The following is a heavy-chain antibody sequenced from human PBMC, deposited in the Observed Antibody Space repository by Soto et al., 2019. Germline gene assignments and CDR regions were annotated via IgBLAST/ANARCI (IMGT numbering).Heavy chain of an antibody. D-gene: IGHD3-22*01. CDR2: IRSKANSYAT. CDR1: GFTFSGSS. CDR3: LTGNVVIDPIDS. Sequence: GGSLRLSCAASGFTFSGSSIHWVRQASGKGLEWVGRIRSKANSYATAYAASVKGRFTISRDDSKNTAYLQMNSLKTEDTAVYYCLTGNVVIDPIDSWGQRTLVTVSS. V-gene: IGHV3-73*01. J-gene: IGHJ4*02.